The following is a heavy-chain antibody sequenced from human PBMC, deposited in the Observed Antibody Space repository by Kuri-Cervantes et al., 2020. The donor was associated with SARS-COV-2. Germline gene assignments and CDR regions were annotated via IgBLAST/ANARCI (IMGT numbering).Heavy chain of an antibody. Sequence: GGSLRLSCGVSEFMFSSYGMHWVRQAPGRGLEWVASIWYDGSNEEYADSVQGRFTISRDNAKNSLYLQMNSLRAEDTAVYYCAREGWGSHNIYYFDYWGQRTLVTVSS. CDR3: AREGWGSHNIYYFDY. CDR2: IWYDGSNE. CDR1: EFMFSSYG. J-gene: IGHJ4*02. V-gene: IGHV3-33*01. D-gene: IGHD1-1*01.